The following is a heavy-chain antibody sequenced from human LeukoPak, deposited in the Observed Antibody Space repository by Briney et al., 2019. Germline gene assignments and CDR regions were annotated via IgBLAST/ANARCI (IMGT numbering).Heavy chain of an antibody. CDR3: ASAPYCSGGSCYFGY. CDR2: INHSGST. Sequence: LRLSCAASGFTFSDYYWSWIRQPPGKGLEWIGEINHSGSTNYNPSLTSRVTISVDTSKNQFSLKLSSVTAADTAVYYSASAPYCSGGSCYFGYWGQGTLVTVSS. V-gene: IGHV4-34*01. D-gene: IGHD2-15*01. CDR1: GFTFSDYY. J-gene: IGHJ4*02.